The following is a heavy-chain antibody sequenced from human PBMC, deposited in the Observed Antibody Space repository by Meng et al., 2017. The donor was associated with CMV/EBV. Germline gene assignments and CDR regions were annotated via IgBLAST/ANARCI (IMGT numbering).Heavy chain of an antibody. CDR1: GFTFSDYN. CDR2: VNSNNDAT. CDR3: VRSSGWSLFDY. J-gene: IGHJ4*02. D-gene: IGHD6-19*01. Sequence: QGRLVRNGAEMKKPGASVTGSCTTSGFTFSDYNLHWVRQAPGQGLEWMGWVNSNNDATNYARKFQGRVSMTRDTSISTAHMELSRLMSDDTAVYYCVRSSGWSLFDYWGQGTLVTVSS. V-gene: IGHV1-2*02.